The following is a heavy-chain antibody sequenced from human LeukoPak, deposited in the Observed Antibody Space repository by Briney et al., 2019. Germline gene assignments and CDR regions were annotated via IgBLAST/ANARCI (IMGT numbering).Heavy chain of an antibody. CDR2: ITTSDGNT. V-gene: IGHV3-23*01. CDR3: AKDGGLWVSAHWGDS. J-gene: IGHJ4*02. CDR1: GFTFSSYT. Sequence: GGSLRLSCAASGFTFSSYTMSWVRQAPGKGLEWVSTITTSDGNTYYADSVKGRFTVPRDNSKNTLFLQMNSLRAEDTAVYYCAKDGGLWVSAHWGDSWGRGTLVTVSS. D-gene: IGHD7-27*01.